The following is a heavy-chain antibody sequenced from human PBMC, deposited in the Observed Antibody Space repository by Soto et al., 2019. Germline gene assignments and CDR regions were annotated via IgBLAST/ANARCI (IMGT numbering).Heavy chain of an antibody. V-gene: IGHV3-30*18. Sequence: PGGSLRLSCAASGFTFRNSGMHWVRHAPGKGWGWVASISYDGNNKNYADPSKDRLTISKDNPKKTLYLQINSLRAEATAGYSFAKIEHYGGNLPAYWGQGTLVTVSS. J-gene: IGHJ4*02. CDR1: GFTFRNSG. CDR3: AKIEHYGGNLPAY. D-gene: IGHD4-17*01. CDR2: ISYDGNNK.